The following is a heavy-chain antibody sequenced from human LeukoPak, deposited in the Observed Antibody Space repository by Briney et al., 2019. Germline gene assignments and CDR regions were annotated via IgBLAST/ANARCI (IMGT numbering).Heavy chain of an antibody. J-gene: IGHJ4*02. CDR1: GFTFSSYS. Sequence: GGSPRLSCAASGFTFSSYSMNWVRQAPGKGLEWVSYISSSSSTIYYADSVKGRFTISRDNAKNSLYLQMNSLRAEDTAVYYCAKDDHDYYEDYWGQGTLVTVSS. CDR3: AKDDHDYYEDY. CDR2: ISSSSSTI. V-gene: IGHV3-48*01. D-gene: IGHD3-22*01.